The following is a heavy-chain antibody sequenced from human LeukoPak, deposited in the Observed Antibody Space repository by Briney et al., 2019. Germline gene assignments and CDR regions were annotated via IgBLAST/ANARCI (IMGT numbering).Heavy chain of an antibody. CDR3: ASGADYYDSSGYFDY. V-gene: IGHV4-4*07. Sequence: SETLSRNCTVSGGSISSYYWSWIRQPAGQGLEWIGRIYTSGSTNYNPSLKSRVTMSVDTSKNQFSLKLSSVTAADTAVYYCASGADYYDSSGYFDYWGQGTLVTVSS. CDR2: IYTSGST. D-gene: IGHD3-22*01. J-gene: IGHJ4*02. CDR1: GGSISSYY.